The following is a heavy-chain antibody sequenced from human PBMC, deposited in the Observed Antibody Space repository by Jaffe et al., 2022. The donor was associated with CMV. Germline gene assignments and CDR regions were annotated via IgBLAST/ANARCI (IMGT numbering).Heavy chain of an antibody. V-gene: IGHV4-59*01. CDR3: ARVKGYYDFWSGYPYYFDY. CDR2: IYYSGST. D-gene: IGHD3-3*01. CDR1: GGSISSYY. Sequence: QVQLQESGPGLVKPSETLSLTCTVSGGSISSYYWSWIRQPPGKGLEWIGYIYYSGSTNYNPSLKSRVTISVDTSKNQFSLKLSSVTAADTAVYYCARVKGYYDFWSGYPYYFDYWGQGTLVTVSS. J-gene: IGHJ4*02.